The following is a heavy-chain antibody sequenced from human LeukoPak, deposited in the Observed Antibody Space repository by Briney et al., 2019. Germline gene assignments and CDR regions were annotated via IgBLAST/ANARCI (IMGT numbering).Heavy chain of an antibody. V-gene: IGHV4-61*02. J-gene: IGHJ6*03. D-gene: IGHD5-12*01. CDR3: ARVVYSGYDFRGAMDV. Sequence: SETLTLTCTVSGGSISSGNYYWSWIPQSAGKRLDWIGRIYTSGSTNYNPSLKSRVTISVDTSKNQFSMKLSSVTAADTAVYYCARVVYSGYDFRGAMDVWGKGTTVTVSS. CDR2: IYTSGST. CDR1: GGSISSGNYY.